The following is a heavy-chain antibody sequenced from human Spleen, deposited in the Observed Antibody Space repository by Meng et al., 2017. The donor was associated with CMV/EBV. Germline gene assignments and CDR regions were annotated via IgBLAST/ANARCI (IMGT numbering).Heavy chain of an antibody. CDR1: GYSFTSYW. CDR3: VTQYCTSTSCFAFDS. V-gene: IGHV5-51*01. Sequence: GGSLRLSCKGSGYSFTSYWIGWVRQMPGKGLEWMGIIYPGDSDTRYSPSFQGQVIISADKSISTAYLQWRSLKASDTAMYYCVTQYCTSTSCFAFDSWGQGTLVTVSS. J-gene: IGHJ4*02. D-gene: IGHD2-2*01. CDR2: IYPGDSDT.